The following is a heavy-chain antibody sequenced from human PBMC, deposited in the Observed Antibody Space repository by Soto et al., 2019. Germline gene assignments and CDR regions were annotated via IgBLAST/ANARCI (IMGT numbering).Heavy chain of an antibody. CDR1: GFTFSSYG. CDR3: AIDGRSYYDYYYYGMDV. CDR2: ISYDGSNK. V-gene: IGHV3-30*03. J-gene: IGHJ6*02. Sequence: GGSLGLSCAATGFTFSSYGMDWVRQAPGKGLEWVAVISYDGSNKYYADSVKGRFTISRDNSKNTLYLQMNSLTAEDTAVYYCAIDGRSYYDYYYYGMDVWGQGTTVTVSS. D-gene: IGHD1-26*01.